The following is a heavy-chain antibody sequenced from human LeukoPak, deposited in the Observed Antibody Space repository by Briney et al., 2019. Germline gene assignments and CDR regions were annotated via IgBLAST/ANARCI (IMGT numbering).Heavy chain of an antibody. CDR2: IYPSDSDT. D-gene: IGHD6-6*01. Sequence: GESLKISCKGSGYSFTSCWIGWVRQMPGKGLEWMGIIYPSDSDTRYSPSFQGQVTISADKSISTAYLQWSSLKASDTAMYYCARLYFPAHSSSFDYWGQRTLVTVSS. J-gene: IGHJ4*02. CDR3: ARLYFPAHSSSFDY. V-gene: IGHV5-51*01. CDR1: GYSFTSCW.